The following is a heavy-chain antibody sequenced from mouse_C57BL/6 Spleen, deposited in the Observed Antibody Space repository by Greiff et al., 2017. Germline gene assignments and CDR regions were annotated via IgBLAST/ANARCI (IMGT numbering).Heavy chain of an antibody. D-gene: IGHD2-12*01. CDR3: ARLRQGAYDY. CDR1: GYTFTSYT. CDR2: INPSSGYT. J-gene: IGHJ2*01. Sequence: QVQLKQSGAELARPGASVKMSCKASGYTFTSYTMHWVKQRPGQGLEWIGYINPSSGYTKYNQKFKDKATLTADKSSSTAYMQLSSLTSEDSAVYYCARLRQGAYDYWGQGTTLTVSS. V-gene: IGHV1-4*01.